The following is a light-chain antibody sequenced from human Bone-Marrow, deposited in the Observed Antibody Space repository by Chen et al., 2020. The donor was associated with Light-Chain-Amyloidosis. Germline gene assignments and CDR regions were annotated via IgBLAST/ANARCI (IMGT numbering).Light chain of an antibody. CDR3: IQGTHWAPCIGRAP. CDR2: KVS. CDR1: QSLVYSDGNTY. V-gene: IGKV2-30*01. Sequence: DVVMTQSPVSLPVTLGQPASISCRSSQSLVYSDGNTYSNWFQQRPGQSPRRLIYKVSNRDSGVPDKISGSGAVTVFTLKITRVEAEDVVVYHCIQGTHWAPCIGRAPLGQGTRLEIK. J-gene: IGKJ5*01.